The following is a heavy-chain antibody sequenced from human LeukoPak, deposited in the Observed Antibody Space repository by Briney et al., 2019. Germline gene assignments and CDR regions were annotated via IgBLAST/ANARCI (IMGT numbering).Heavy chain of an antibody. CDR2: ISSRSSTI. CDR3: ARVGPTRAAFDI. Sequence: GGSLRLSCAASGFTFSSYSMNWVRQAPGKGLEWVSYISSRSSTIYYADSVKGRFTISRDNAKNSLYLQMNSLRAEDTAVYYCARVGPTRAAFDIWGQGTMDTVSS. J-gene: IGHJ3*02. V-gene: IGHV3-48*01. D-gene: IGHD4-17*01. CDR1: GFTFSSYS.